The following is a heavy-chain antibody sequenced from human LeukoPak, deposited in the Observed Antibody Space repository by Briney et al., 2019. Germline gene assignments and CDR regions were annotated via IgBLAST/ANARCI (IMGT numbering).Heavy chain of an antibody. CDR3: ARGNLYYYGSGSPLHYYYYYGMDV. J-gene: IGHJ6*02. Sequence: GGSLRLSCAASGFTFSSYWMSWVRQAPGKGLEWVANIKQDGSEKYYVDSVKGRFTISRDNSKNTLYLQMNSLRAEDTAVYYCARGNLYYYGSGSPLHYYYYYGMDVWGQGTTVTVSS. CDR1: GFTFSSYW. D-gene: IGHD3-10*01. V-gene: IGHV3-7*03. CDR2: IKQDGSEK.